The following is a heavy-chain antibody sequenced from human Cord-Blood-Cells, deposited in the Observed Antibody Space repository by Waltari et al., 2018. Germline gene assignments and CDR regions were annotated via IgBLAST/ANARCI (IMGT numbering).Heavy chain of an antibody. CDR3: ARGDSYSSSSYYYYMDV. CDR2: IIPILGIA. Sequence: QVQLVQSGAEVKKPGSSVKVSCKASGGTFSSYAISWVRQAPGQGLEWMGRIIPILGIANYAQKFQGRVTITADKSTSTAYMELSSLRSEDTAVYYCARGDSYSSSSYYYYMDVWGKGTTVTVSS. J-gene: IGHJ6*03. CDR1: GGTFSSYA. D-gene: IGHD6-6*01. V-gene: IGHV1-69*09.